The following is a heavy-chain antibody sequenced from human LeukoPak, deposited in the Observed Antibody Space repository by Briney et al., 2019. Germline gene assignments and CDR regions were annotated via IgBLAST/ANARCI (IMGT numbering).Heavy chain of an antibody. CDR1: GFTFDDYA. D-gene: IGHD6-19*01. J-gene: IGHJ4*02. V-gene: IGHV3-9*01. CDR2: ISWNSGSI. CDR3: ARDSRAVAADFDY. Sequence: PGRSLRLSCAASGFTFDDYAMHWVRQAPGKGLEWVSGISWNSGSIGYADSVKGRFTISRDNAKNSLYLQMNSLRAEDTAEYFCARDSRAVAADFDYWGQGTLVTVSS.